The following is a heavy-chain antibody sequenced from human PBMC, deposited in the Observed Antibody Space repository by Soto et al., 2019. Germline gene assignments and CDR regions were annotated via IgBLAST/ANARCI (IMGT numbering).Heavy chain of an antibody. CDR1: GGSISSSSYY. J-gene: IGHJ5*02. D-gene: IGHD1-7*01. Sequence: SETLSLTCTVSGGSISSSSYYWVWIRQPPGKGLEWIGSIYYSGSTYYNPSLKSRVTISVDTSRNQFFLTLRSVSAADSAVYHCGREGGETWDYEASWGQGTPVTVSS. CDR3: GREGGETWDYEAS. V-gene: IGHV4-39*07. CDR2: IYYSGST.